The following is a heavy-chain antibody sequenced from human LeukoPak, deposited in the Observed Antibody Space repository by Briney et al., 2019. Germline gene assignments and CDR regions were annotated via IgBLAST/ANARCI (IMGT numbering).Heavy chain of an antibody. CDR3: ASAVGWSFDY. Sequence: SESLSLTCTVSGGSLSSYYGSWIRQPPGKWLEWVGYIYYSGSTTYNPSPKSRVSISVDTSNNQLTLKRSAVTAADTDGCYCASAVGWSFDYWGQGTLVTVSS. D-gene: IGHD1-26*01. V-gene: IGHV4-59*01. CDR1: GGSLSSYY. CDR2: IYYSGST. J-gene: IGHJ4*02.